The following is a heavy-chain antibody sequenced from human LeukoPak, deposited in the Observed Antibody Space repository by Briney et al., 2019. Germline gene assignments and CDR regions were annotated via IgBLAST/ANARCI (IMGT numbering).Heavy chain of an antibody. V-gene: IGHV1-69*06. CDR1: GGTFSSYA. Sequence: KISCKASGGTFSSYAISWVRQAPGQGLEWMGGIIPIFGTPNYAQKFQGRVTITADKSTSTAYMELSSLRSEDTAVYYCARVSGYDSHPFDYWGQGTLVTVSS. J-gene: IGHJ4*02. CDR2: IIPIFGTP. D-gene: IGHD5-12*01. CDR3: ARVSGYDSHPFDY.